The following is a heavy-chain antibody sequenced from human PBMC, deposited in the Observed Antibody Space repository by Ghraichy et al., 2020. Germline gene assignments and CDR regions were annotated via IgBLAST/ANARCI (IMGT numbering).Heavy chain of an antibody. CDR2: IYYSGST. CDR1: GGSISSYY. V-gene: IGHV4-59*01. J-gene: IGHJ5*02. CDR3: ARTHEGAWFDP. Sequence: SETLSLTCTVSGGSISSYYWSWIRQPPGKGLEWIGYIYYSGSTNYNPSLKSRVTISVDTSKNQFSLKLSSVTAADTAVYYCARTHEGAWFDPWGQGTLVTVSS. D-gene: IGHD3-16*01.